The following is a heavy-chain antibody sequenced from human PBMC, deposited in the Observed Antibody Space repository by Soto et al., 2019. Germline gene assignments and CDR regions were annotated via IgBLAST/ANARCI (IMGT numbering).Heavy chain of an antibody. V-gene: IGHV1-69*13. CDR3: SGRYSSGWPWFDP. D-gene: IGHD6-19*01. Sequence: AAVKVSCDASGGTFSSDAISRERQAPGQGLWWRCGILPIFGPANSTQNSQGRVTITADASTTTAYMELSSLRSETTAVYYCSGRYSSGWPWFDPWGQGTLVTVSS. J-gene: IGHJ5*02. CDR1: GGTFSSDA. CDR2: ILPIFGPA.